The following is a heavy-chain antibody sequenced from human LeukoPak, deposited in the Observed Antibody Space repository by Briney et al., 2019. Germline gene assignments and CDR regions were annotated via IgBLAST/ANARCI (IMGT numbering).Heavy chain of an antibody. V-gene: IGHV1-18*04. Sequence: ASVKVSCKASGYTFTGYYMHWVRQAPGQGLEWMGWISAYNGNTNYAQKLQGRVTMTTDTSTSTAYMELSSLRSDDTAVYYCAVGVTTYAFDIWGQGTMVTVSS. CDR2: ISAYNGNT. CDR1: GYTFTGYY. J-gene: IGHJ3*02. CDR3: AVGVTTYAFDI. D-gene: IGHD1-26*01.